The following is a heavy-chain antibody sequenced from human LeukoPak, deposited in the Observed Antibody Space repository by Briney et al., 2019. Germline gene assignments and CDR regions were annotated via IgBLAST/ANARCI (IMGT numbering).Heavy chain of an antibody. V-gene: IGHV3-48*02. CDR3: AKDMDIVVVPAAIGDYGMDV. D-gene: IGHD2-2*03. J-gene: IGHJ6*02. CDR2: ISSSSSTI. CDR1: GFTFSSYS. Sequence: GGSLRLSCAASGFTFSSYSMNWVRQAPGKGLEWVSYISSSSSTIYYADSVKGRFTISRDNAKNSLYLQMNSLRDEDTAVYYCAKDMDIVVVPAAIGDYGMDVWGQGTTVTVSS.